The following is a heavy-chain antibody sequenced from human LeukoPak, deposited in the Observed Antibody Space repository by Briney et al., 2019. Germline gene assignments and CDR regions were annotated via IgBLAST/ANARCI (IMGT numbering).Heavy chain of an antibody. V-gene: IGHV3-33*01. D-gene: IGHD3-10*01. CDR3: ARHPYYYGSGICCPDD. CDR1: GFTFSRYG. CDR2: ICYAGSNK. J-gene: IGHJ4*02. Sequence: TRGSLRLSCAASGFTFSRYGMHWVRQAPGKGLEWVAVICYAGSNKYYVDSVKGRFTISRDNPKNTLYLQMSSLRAEDTAVYFCARHPYYYGSGICCPDDWGWGTLAIVTS.